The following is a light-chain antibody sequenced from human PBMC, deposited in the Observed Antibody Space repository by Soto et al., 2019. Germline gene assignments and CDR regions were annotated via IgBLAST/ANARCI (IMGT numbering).Light chain of an antibody. CDR3: QQSYSTTWT. Sequence: DIQMTQSPSSLSAAVGDRVTITCQASRYITNSLHWFQQKPGKAPKLLIYDASILQAGVPSRFSGSGSGIDFTLTISSLQPEDFATYSCQQSYSTTWTFGQGTKVEIK. V-gene: IGKV1-39*01. J-gene: IGKJ1*01. CDR2: DAS. CDR1: RYITNS.